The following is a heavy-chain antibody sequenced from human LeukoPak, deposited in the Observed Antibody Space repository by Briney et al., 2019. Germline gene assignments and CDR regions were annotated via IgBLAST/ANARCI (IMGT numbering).Heavy chain of an antibody. CDR3: ARHAGSSWDNAFDI. Sequence: SETLSLTCTVSGGSISSYYWSRIRQPPGKGLEWIAYIYYTGSTNYNPSLKSRVTISVDTSKNQFSLKLSSVTAADTAVYYCARHAGSSWDNAFDIWGQGTMVTVSS. J-gene: IGHJ3*02. CDR2: IYYTGST. CDR1: GGSISSYY. D-gene: IGHD6-13*01. V-gene: IGHV4-59*08.